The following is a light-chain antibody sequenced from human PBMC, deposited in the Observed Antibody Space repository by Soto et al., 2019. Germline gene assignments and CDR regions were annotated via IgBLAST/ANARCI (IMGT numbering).Light chain of an antibody. J-gene: IGKJ1*01. CDR1: QSVSRSY. Sequence: EIVLTQSPGPLSLSPGDRATLSCRASQSVSRSYLGWYQQKPGQAPRLLMYGVSIRAAGGPDRFSGSGSGTEFTLAISRLEPEDFTVYYSHRYQTFGQGTKVEIK. V-gene: IGKV3-20*01. CDR3: HRYQT. CDR2: GVS.